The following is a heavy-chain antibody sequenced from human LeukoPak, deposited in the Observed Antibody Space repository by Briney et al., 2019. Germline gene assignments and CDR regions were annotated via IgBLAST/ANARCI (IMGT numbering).Heavy chain of an antibody. CDR3: ARHSSIVATREFFDY. J-gene: IGHJ4*02. CDR2: IYYSGST. V-gene: IGHV4-59*08. D-gene: IGHD5-12*01. CDR1: GGSFSSYY. Sequence: SETLSLTCTVSGGSFSSYYWSWIRQPPGKGLEWIGYIYYSGSTNYNPSLKSRVTISVDTSKNQFSLKLSSVTAADTAVYYCARHSSIVATREFFDYWGQGTLVTVSS.